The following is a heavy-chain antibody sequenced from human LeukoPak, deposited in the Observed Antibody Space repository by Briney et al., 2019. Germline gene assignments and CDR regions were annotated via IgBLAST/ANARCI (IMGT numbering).Heavy chain of an antibody. Sequence: PSETLSLTCAVSGGSISSYNWSWVRQPPGKGLEWVWYIYYSGSTNYYPSLKSRGTISVDTSKNQFSLKLSSVTAADTAVYYCAREYGDSRGDYYYGMDVWGQGATVTVSS. V-gene: IGHV4-59*01. CDR2: IYYSGST. CDR1: GGSISSYN. D-gene: IGHD4-17*01. J-gene: IGHJ6*02. CDR3: AREYGDSRGDYYYGMDV.